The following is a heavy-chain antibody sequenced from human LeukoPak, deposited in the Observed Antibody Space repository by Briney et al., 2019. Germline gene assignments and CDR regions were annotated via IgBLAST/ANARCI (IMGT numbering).Heavy chain of an antibody. CDR2: IYYSGST. D-gene: IGHD3-22*01. V-gene: IGHV4-39*01. CDR1: GGSISSSSYY. Sequence: SETLSLTCTVSGGSISSSSYYWGWIRQPPGKGLEWIGSIYYSGSTYYNPSLKSRVTISVDTSKNQFSLKLSSVTAADTAVYYCASGPYYYDSTWDAFDIWGQGTMVTVSS. CDR3: ASGPYYYDSTWDAFDI. J-gene: IGHJ3*02.